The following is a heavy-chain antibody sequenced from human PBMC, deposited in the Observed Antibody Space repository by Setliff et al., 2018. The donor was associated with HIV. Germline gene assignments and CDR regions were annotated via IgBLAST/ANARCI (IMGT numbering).Heavy chain of an antibody. Sequence: SETLSLTCSVSGDSISTGTYYWGWIRQPPGKGLEWIGSVSYSGSTLYNPSLKSRVTISVDTSKNQFSLKLTSVTAADTAVYYCARGFRSGRIFGIDYWGQGTLVTVSS. CDR3: ARGFRSGRIFGIDY. CDR2: VSYSGST. D-gene: IGHD3-3*01. CDR1: GDSISTGTYY. V-gene: IGHV4-39*01. J-gene: IGHJ4*02.